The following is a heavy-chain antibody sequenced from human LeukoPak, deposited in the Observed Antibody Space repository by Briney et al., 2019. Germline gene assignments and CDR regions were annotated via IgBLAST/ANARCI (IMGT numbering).Heavy chain of an antibody. V-gene: IGHV3-48*03. Sequence: GGSLRLSCAASGFIFSSFEMNWVRQAPGKGLEWVSYISVSGSTIYYADSVKGRFTISRDNAKNSLYLQMNSLRAEDTALYYCAKGLERESRLDSWGQGTLVTVSS. CDR3: AKGLERESRLDS. D-gene: IGHD1-1*01. CDR1: GFIFSSFE. J-gene: IGHJ4*02. CDR2: ISVSGSTI.